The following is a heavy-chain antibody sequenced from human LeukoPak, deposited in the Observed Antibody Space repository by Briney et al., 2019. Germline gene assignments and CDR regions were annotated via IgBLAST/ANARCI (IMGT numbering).Heavy chain of an antibody. D-gene: IGHD3-22*01. J-gene: IGHJ4*02. Sequence: GRSLRLSCAASGFTFSVYSMSWIRQAPGRGLEWDSYISSSGSTIYYADSVKGRFSISRDNSKNTLYLQMNGLRAEDTAVYYCAKEDSSGHYYVDYWGQGTLVTVSS. CDR3: AKEDSSGHYYVDY. CDR1: GFTFSVYS. V-gene: IGHV3-11*01. CDR2: ISSSGSTI.